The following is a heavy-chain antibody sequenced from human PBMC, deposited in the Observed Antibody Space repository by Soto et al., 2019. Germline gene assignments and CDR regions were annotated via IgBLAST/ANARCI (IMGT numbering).Heavy chain of an antibody. CDR2: INPSAGSA. CDR3: ARDRLPPPPARITMIVVVTSYGMGV. Sequence: EASVKVSCKASGYTFTSYYMHCVRQAPGQGLAWMGIINPSAGSASYAQKFQGRVTMTRDTSTSTVYMELSSLRSEDTAVYYCARDRLPPPPARITMIVVVTSYGMGVWGQGTTVTVSS. D-gene: IGHD3-22*01. CDR1: GYTFTSYY. J-gene: IGHJ6*02. V-gene: IGHV1-46*01.